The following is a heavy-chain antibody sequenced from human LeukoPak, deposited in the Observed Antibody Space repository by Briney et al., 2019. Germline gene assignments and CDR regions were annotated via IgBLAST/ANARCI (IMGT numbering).Heavy chain of an antibody. V-gene: IGHV3-20*01. CDR2: INWNGGST. CDR3: ARDYYDSSGSFDY. J-gene: IGHJ4*02. Sequence: GGPLRLSCAASGFTFDDYGMSWVRQAPGKGLEWVSGINWNGGSTGYADSVKGRFTISRDNAKNSLYLQMNSLRAEDTALYHCARDYYDSSGSFDYWGQGTLVTVSS. D-gene: IGHD3-22*01. CDR1: GFTFDDYG.